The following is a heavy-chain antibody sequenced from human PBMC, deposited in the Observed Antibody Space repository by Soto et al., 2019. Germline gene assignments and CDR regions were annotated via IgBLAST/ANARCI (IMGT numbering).Heavy chain of an antibody. V-gene: IGHV4-61*01. CDR1: GGSVSSGSYY. CDR2: IYYSGNT. D-gene: IGHD6-13*01. Sequence: SETLSLTCTVSGGSVSSGSYYWSWIRQPPGKGLEWIGYIYYSGNTNYNPSLKSRVTISVDTSKNQFSLKLSSVTAADTAVYYCARIIAVAENYFDYLGQGTLVTVSS. CDR3: ARIIAVAENYFDY. J-gene: IGHJ4*02.